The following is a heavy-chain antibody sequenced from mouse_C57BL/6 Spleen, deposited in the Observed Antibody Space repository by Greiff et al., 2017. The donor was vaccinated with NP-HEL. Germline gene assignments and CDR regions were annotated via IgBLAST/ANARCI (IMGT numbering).Heavy chain of an antibody. D-gene: IGHD4-1*02. CDR3: TRVQLGPWFAY. V-gene: IGHV14-1*01. CDR1: GFNIKDYY. J-gene: IGHJ3*01. CDR2: IDPEDGDT. Sequence: VQLKQSGAELVRPGASVKLSCTASGFNIKDYYMHWVKQRPEQGLEWIGRIDPEDGDTEYAPKFQGKATMTADTSSNTAYLQLSSLTSEDTAVYYCTRVQLGPWFAYWGQGTLVTVSA.